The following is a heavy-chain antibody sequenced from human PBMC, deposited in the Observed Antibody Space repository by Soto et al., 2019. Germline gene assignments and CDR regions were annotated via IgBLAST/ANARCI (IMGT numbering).Heavy chain of an antibody. V-gene: IGHV6-1*01. CDR3: ARDRSPGSSSWYDY. CDR2: TYYGSKWYN. D-gene: IGHD6-13*01. J-gene: IGHJ4*02. CDR1: GDSVSSNSAA. Sequence: SQTLSLTCAISGDSVSSNSAAWNWIRQSPSRGLEWLGRTYYGSKWYNDYAVSVKSRITINPDTSKNQFYLHLHSVTPEDTAGYYCARDRSPGSSSWYDYWGQGTLVTVSS.